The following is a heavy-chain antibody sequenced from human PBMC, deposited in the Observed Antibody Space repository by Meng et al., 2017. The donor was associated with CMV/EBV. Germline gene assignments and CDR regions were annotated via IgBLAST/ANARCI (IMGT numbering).Heavy chain of an antibody. V-gene: IGHV4-61*08. CDR1: GGSASSGGYY. J-gene: IGHJ6*02. Sequence: SETLSPTCIVPGGSASSGGYYWSWIRQPPGKGLEWIGYSYNSGSTNYNPSLKSRVTISVDTSKNQFSLKLRSVTAADAAVYYCARGSAARLGYYYYGMDVWGQGTTVTVSS. CDR3: ARGSAARLGYYYYGMDV. CDR2: SYNSGST. D-gene: IGHD6-6*01.